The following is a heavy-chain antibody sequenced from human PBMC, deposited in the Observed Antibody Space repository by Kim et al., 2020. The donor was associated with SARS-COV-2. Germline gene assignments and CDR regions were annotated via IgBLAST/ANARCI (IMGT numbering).Heavy chain of an antibody. D-gene: IGHD3-3*01. CDR1: GFTFSSYA. V-gene: IGHV3-30-3*01. J-gene: IGHJ4*02. CDR3: ARDNAPLLEWLLLD. CDR2: ISYDGSNK. Sequence: GGSLRLSCAASGFTFSSYAMHWVRQAPGKGLEWVAVISYDGSNKYYADSVKGRFTISRDNSKNTLYLQMNSLRAEDTAVYYCARDNAPLLEWLLLDWGQGTLVTVSS.